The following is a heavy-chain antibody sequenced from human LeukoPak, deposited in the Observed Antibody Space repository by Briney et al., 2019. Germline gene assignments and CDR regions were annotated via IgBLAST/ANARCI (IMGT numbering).Heavy chain of an antibody. J-gene: IGHJ5*02. V-gene: IGHV2-5*02. CDR1: GFSLTTSGVG. Sequence: KESGPTLVKPTQTLTLTCTFSGFSLTTSGVGVGWIRQPPGKALERLALTYWDDDKRYSPSLKSRLIITKDTSKNQVVLTMTNMDPVDTATYCCAQWRRNWFDPWGQGTLVTVSS. CDR3: AQWRRNWFDP. CDR2: TYWDDDK. D-gene: IGHD3-3*01.